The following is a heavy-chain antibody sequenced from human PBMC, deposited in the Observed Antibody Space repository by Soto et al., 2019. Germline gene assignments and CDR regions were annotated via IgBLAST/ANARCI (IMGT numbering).Heavy chain of an antibody. CDR2: ISADGGRQ. V-gene: IGHV3-30-3*01. Sequence: GGSLRLSCAASGFPFNTYSVHWVRQAPGKGLEWLAVISADGGRQYYADSVKGRFTISRDNSKYTLYLQMNSLRTEDTAVYYCARDPRQGYDTDYWYFDYWGQGTLVTVSS. D-gene: IGHD3-3*01. CDR1: GFPFNTYS. J-gene: IGHJ4*02. CDR3: ARDPRQGYDTDYWYFDY.